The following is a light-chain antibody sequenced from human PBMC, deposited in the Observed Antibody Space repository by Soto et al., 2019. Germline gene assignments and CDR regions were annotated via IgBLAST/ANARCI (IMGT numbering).Light chain of an antibody. CDR1: QSLSTIY. V-gene: IGKV3-20*01. Sequence: EIVLTQSPGTLSSSPGERATLSCRASQSLSTIYLGWYQQKPGQAPRLLIYGASSRATGIPDRFSGSGSGTDFTLTISRLEPEDFAVYYCQQYGDSQWTFGQGTKVEIK. CDR2: GAS. CDR3: QQYGDSQWT. J-gene: IGKJ1*01.